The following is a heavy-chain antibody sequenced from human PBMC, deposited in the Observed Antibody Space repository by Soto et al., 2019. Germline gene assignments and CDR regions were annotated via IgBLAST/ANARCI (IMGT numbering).Heavy chain of an antibody. J-gene: IGHJ4*02. D-gene: IGHD5-18*01. V-gene: IGHV3-30*18. Sequence: QVQLVESGEGVVQPGGSLRLSCAASGFAFSSYGIHWVRQAPGKGLEWVALISYDGNTNYYADSVKGRFTISRDNSKNTLYLQMDSLRPEDTAVYYCAKSGQATVIWGYGDSWGQGTLVTVSS. CDR3: AKSGQATVIWGYGDS. CDR1: GFAFSSYG. CDR2: ISYDGNTN.